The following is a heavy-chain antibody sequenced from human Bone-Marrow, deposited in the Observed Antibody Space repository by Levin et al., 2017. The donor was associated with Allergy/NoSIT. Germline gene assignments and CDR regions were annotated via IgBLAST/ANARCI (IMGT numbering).Heavy chain of an antibody. J-gene: IGHJ3*02. D-gene: IGHD4-11*01. CDR1: GFTFSSYE. Sequence: PGGSLRLSCAASGFTFSSYEMNWVRQAPGKGLEWVSYISSSGSTIYYADSVKGRFTISRDNAKNSLYLQMNSLRAEDTAVYYCARLMTTVTTDAFDIWGQGTMVTVSS. V-gene: IGHV3-48*03. CDR3: ARLMTTVTTDAFDI. CDR2: ISSSGSTI.